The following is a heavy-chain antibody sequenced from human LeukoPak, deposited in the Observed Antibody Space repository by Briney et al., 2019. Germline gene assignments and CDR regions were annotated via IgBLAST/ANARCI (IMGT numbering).Heavy chain of an antibody. Sequence: ASVTVSFTASGGTFIIYASSWVRQAPGQGLEWMGGIIPIFGTTNYTQKFQGRVTITADKSTSTAYMELRSLRSEDTAVYYCARDLPSSGWYTYWGEGTLVTVS. CDR2: IIPIFGTT. CDR3: ARDLPSSGWYTY. J-gene: IGHJ4*02. CDR1: GGTFIIYA. D-gene: IGHD6-19*01. V-gene: IGHV1-69*06.